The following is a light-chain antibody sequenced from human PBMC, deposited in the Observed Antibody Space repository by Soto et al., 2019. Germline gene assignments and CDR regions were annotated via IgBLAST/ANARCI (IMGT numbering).Light chain of an antibody. CDR3: QQYGSSPPIT. Sequence: ESVLTHSPGTLSLSPGERATLSCRASQSDSSSYLAWYQQKPGQAPRLLIYGASSRATGIPDRFSGSGSGTDFTLTISRLEPEDFAVYYCQQYGSSPPITFGQGTRLEIK. CDR2: GAS. J-gene: IGKJ5*01. V-gene: IGKV3-20*01. CDR1: QSDSSSY.